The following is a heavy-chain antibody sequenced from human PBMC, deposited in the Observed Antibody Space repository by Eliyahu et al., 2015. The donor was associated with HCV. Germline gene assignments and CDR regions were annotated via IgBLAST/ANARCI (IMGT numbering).Heavy chain of an antibody. CDR1: GGTXSSYA. Sequence: QVQLVQSGAEVKKPGSSVKVSCXASGGTXSSYAIXWVRQAPGQGLEWMGGIIPIXGTXNYXQKFQGRVTITADESTSTAYMELSSLRSEDTAVYYCARGCSGGSCYSGSGNYYYYGMDVWGQGTTVTVSS. D-gene: IGHD2-15*01. CDR2: IIPIXGTX. J-gene: IGHJ6*02. CDR3: ARGCSGGSCYSGSGNYYYYGMDV. V-gene: IGHV1-69*01.